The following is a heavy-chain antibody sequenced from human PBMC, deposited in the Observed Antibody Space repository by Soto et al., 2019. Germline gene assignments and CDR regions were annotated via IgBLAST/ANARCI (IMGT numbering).Heavy chain of an antibody. Sequence: EVQLVESGGGLVKPGGSLRLSCAASGFTFSILSMNWVRQAPGKGLEWVSSISSSSEYIYYVDSVKGRFTISRDNAKNSVYLQMDSLRAEDTAVYYCMGGDYERYSYYRLDVWGQGTTVTVSS. J-gene: IGHJ6*02. V-gene: IGHV3-21*01. CDR1: GFTFSILS. D-gene: IGHD4-17*01. CDR2: ISSSSEYI. CDR3: MGGDYERYSYYRLDV.